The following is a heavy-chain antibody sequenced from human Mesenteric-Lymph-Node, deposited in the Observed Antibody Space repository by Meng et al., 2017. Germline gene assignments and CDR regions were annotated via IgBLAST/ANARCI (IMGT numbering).Heavy chain of an antibody. CDR1: GGSFSGFY. CDR2: INHGGTT. V-gene: IGHV4-34*01. J-gene: IGHJ4*02. CDR3: ARGEVDARLRH. Sequence: QVQIQQWGAGPLKPSETLSLTCAVYGGSFSGFYWTWIRQPPGKGLEWIGEINHGGTTTYNPSLKSRVSISVDTSKSQFSLKLDSVTAADTAVYYCARGEVDARLRHWGQGTLVTVSS. D-gene: IGHD2-15*01.